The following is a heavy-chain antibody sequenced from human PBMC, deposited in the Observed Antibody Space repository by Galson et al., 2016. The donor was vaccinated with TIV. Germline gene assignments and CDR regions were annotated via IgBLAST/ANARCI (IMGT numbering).Heavy chain of an antibody. D-gene: IGHD2-21*01. J-gene: IGHJ6*02. CDR1: GFRVSDNY. CDR2: ISDGDST. Sequence: SLRLSCAASGFRVSDNYMTWVRQAPGKGLEWVSLISDGDSTSYADSVKGRFIISRDRSRNTLYLQMNSLRVEDTAVYFCARERRYCGNECYLYYYYGMDVWGQGTSVTVSS. CDR3: ARERRYCGNECYLYYYYGMDV. V-gene: IGHV3-66*02.